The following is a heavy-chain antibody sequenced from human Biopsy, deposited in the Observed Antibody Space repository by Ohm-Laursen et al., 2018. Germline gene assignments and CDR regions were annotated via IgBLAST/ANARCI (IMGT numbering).Heavy chain of an antibody. CDR3: VGGQRGPPIGVTVPGDAFDL. J-gene: IGHJ3*01. V-gene: IGHV1-69*05. D-gene: IGHD2/OR15-2a*01. Sequence: SSVKVSCKASGVSFATYAFGWVRQAPGQGLEWLGGRIPYFNSIYYARNFQDRAVITTDRTARTTDMQLSGLRPDDTAVYYCVGGQRGPPIGVTVPGDAFDLWGPGTMVTVSP. CDR1: GVSFATYA. CDR2: RIPYFNSI.